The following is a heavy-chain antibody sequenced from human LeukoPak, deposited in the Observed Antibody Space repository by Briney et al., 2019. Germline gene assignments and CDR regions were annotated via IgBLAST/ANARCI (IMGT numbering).Heavy chain of an antibody. Sequence: QTGGSLRLSCAASGFTVNSNYMSWVRQAPGKGLEWVAVISYDGSNKYYADSVKGRFTISRDNSKDTLYLQMNSLRAEDTAVYYCAREGATYYYGSASPFDYWGQGTLVTVSS. CDR2: ISYDGSNK. CDR3: AREGATYYYGSASPFDY. D-gene: IGHD3-10*01. J-gene: IGHJ4*02. V-gene: IGHV3-30*03. CDR1: GFTVNSNY.